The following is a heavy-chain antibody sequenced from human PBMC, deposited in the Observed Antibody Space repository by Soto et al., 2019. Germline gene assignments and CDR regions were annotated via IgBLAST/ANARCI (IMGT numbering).Heavy chain of an antibody. Sequence: QLQLQESGPGLVKPSETLSLTCTVSGGSISSSSYYWGWIRQPPGKGLEWIGSIYYSGTTYYNPSLKSRVTISVDTSKNQFSLRLSSVTAADTALYYCARHHTGSLFDYWGQGTLVTVSS. V-gene: IGHV4-39*01. CDR1: GGSISSSSYY. CDR3: ARHHTGSLFDY. CDR2: IYYSGTT. D-gene: IGHD1-26*01. J-gene: IGHJ4*02.